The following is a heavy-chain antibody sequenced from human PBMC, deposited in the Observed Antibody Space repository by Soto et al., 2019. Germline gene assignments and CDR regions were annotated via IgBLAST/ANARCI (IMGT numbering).Heavy chain of an antibody. CDR1: GFMFSAYW. Sequence: LRPSCAASGFMFSAYWMSWVRQAPGKGLEWVANIHGDGGKIYYVDSVKGRFTISRDNAKRSLYLQMNSLRAEDTAAYYCARDFYGGYTYGPGDYWGQGALVTVSS. CDR2: IHGDGGKI. J-gene: IGHJ4*02. V-gene: IGHV3-7*01. CDR3: ARDFYGGYTYGPGDY. D-gene: IGHD5-18*01.